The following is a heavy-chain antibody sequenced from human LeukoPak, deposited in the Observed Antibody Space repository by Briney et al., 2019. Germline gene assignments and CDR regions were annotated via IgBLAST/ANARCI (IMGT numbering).Heavy chain of an antibody. D-gene: IGHD3-22*01. Sequence: SETLSLTCAVYGGPFSGYYWSWIRQPPGKGLEWIGEINHSGSTNYNPSLKSRVTISVDTSKNQFSLKLSSVTAADTAVYYCASVRGYYDSSGYYRNYYYYGMDVWGQGTTVTVSS. CDR3: ASVRGYYDSSGYYRNYYYYGMDV. CDR1: GGPFSGYY. CDR2: INHSGST. V-gene: IGHV4-34*01. J-gene: IGHJ6*02.